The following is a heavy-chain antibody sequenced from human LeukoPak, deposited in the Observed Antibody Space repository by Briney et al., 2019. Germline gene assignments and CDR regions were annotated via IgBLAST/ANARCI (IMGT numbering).Heavy chain of an antibody. CDR3: AKGSRCSSTSCPIDY. V-gene: IGHV3-23*01. D-gene: IGHD2-2*01. J-gene: IGHJ4*02. Sequence: GGSLRLSCEASGFSFGGFALSWVRQAPGKGPEWVAIISGSGGSKFYADSVKGRFTISRDNSKNTVYLQMNFLRAEDTAVYYCAKGSRCSSTSCPIDYWGQGTLVTVSS. CDR1: GFSFGGFA. CDR2: ISGSGGSK.